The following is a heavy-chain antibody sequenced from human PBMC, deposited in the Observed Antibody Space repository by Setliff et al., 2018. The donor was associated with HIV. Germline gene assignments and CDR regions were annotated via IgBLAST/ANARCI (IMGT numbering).Heavy chain of an antibody. CDR3: ARSGGPTYNYDSSGHYPDY. D-gene: IGHD3-22*01. CDR2: IDPSDSDT. Sequence: GESPKISCKGSGYMFASYWINWVRQVPGKGLEWMARIDPSDSDTNFSPSFQGHVTISVDRSITTAYLQWSSLKATDTAMYFCARSGGPTYNYDSSGHYPDYWGQGTLVTVSS. J-gene: IGHJ4*02. CDR1: GYMFASYW. V-gene: IGHV5-10-1*01.